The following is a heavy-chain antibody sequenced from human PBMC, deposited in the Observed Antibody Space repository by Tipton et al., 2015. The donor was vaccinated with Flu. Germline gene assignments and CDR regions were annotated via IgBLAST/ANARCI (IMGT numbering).Heavy chain of an antibody. CDR2: IYYSGST. CDR3: AKEGPSWYFDL. V-gene: IGHV4-31*03. Sequence: LRLSCTVSGGSISSDGYYWNWIRQHPGKGLEWIGYIYYSGSTYYNPSLKSRVTISVDTSRNQFSLKLSSVTAAYTAVYYCAKEGPSWYFDLWGRGTLVTVSS. J-gene: IGHJ2*01. CDR1: GGSISSDGYY.